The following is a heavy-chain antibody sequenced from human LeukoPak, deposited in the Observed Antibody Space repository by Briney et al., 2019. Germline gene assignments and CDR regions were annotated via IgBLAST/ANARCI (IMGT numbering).Heavy chain of an antibody. CDR2: IRYDGSNK. CDR3: AKDEAYYDSSGYPTPDY. CDR1: GFTFSSYG. J-gene: IGHJ4*02. Sequence: GGSLRLSCAASGFTFSSYGMHWVRQAPGKGLEWVAFIRYDGSNKYYADSVKGRFTISRDNSKNTLYLQMNSLRAEDTAVYYCAKDEAYYDSSGYPTPDYWGQGTLVTVSS. V-gene: IGHV3-30*02. D-gene: IGHD3-22*01.